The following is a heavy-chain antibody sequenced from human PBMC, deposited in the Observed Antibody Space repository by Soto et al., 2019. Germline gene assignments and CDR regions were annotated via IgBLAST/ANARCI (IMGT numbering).Heavy chain of an antibody. V-gene: IGHV4-59*01. CDR1: GGSISNYY. CDR3: ARRQNCNYLFDN. J-gene: IGHJ4*02. CDR2: PYYSGST. D-gene: IGHD1-7*01. Sequence: PSETLSLTCTVSGGSISNYYWSWIRQPPGKGLERLGCPYYSGSTNYTPSLKSRVTMSMDTSKIRFSLRLRSLTAANTVVYYCARRQNCNYLFDNWVQGTLVTVSS.